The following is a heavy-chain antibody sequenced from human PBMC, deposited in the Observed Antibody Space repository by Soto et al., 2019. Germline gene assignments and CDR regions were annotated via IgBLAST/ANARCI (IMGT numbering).Heavy chain of an antibody. Sequence: VQVLESGGDLVQPGGSLRLSCAACGFTFTGYSMSWVRQAPGKGLEWVSGISGTGYNTYYADTVQGRFTISRDNSKNTLYLQMDSLRAEDTALYYCARSLGDHWDEYYFDYWGQGTLVTVSS. CDR3: ARSLGDHWDEYYFDY. J-gene: IGHJ4*02. CDR1: GFTFTGYS. D-gene: IGHD1-1*01. CDR2: ISGTGYNT. V-gene: IGHV3-23*01.